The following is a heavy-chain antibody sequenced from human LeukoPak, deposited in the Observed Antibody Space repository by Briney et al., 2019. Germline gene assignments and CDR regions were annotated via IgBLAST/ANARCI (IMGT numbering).Heavy chain of an antibody. CDR2: IYSSGST. J-gene: IGHJ4*02. CDR3: ARGLGGTFDGYYFDY. CDR1: GGSINSYY. Sequence: SETLSLTCTVSGGSINSYYWSWIRQPPGKGLEWIAYIYSSGSTKYNPSLKSRVTISVDTSKNQFSLKLSSVTAADTAVYYCARGLGGTFDGYYFDYWGQGTLVAVSS. V-gene: IGHV4-59*01. D-gene: IGHD3-3*01.